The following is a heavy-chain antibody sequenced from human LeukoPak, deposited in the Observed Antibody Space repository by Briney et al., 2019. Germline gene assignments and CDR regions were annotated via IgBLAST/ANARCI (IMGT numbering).Heavy chain of an antibody. CDR3: ARESFGVVVVAAPDY. CDR1: GYTFTGYY. D-gene: IGHD2-15*01. CDR2: INPNSGGT. V-gene: IGHV1-2*06. Sequence: ASVKVSCKDSGYTFTGYYMHWVRQAPGQGLEWMGRINPNSGGTNYAQKFQGRVTMTRDTSISTAYMELSRLRSDDTAVYYCARESFGVVVVAAPDYWGQGTLVPVSS. J-gene: IGHJ4*02.